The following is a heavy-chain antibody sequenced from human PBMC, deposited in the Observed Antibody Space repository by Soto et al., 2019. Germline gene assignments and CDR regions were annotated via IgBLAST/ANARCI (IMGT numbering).Heavy chain of an antibody. V-gene: IGHV1-69*06. CDR3: AREGRGKKAGYNGLVSLGY. CDR2: IIPIFNTT. J-gene: IGHJ4*02. Sequence: QVQLVQSGAEVKTPGSSLKVSCTVSGTRFSNYVISWVRQAPGQGLEWLGRIIPIFNTTQYPQKLQGRVTITADKATNTASLELGSLRFDDTAVYYWAREGRGKKAGYNGLVSLGYWGQGTPVTVSS. D-gene: IGHD2-2*02. CDR1: GTRFSNYV.